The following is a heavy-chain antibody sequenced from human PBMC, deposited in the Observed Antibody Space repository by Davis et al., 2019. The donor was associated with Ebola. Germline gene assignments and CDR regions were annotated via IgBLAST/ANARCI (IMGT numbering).Heavy chain of an antibody. D-gene: IGHD3-3*01. CDR1: GDSVFSGTFY. J-gene: IGHJ4*02. V-gene: IGHV4-39*01. Sequence: MPSETLSLTCTVSGDSVFSGTFYWGWIRQPPGKGLEFIGGIYYGGDARYNPSLKSRVTISIDTSKNQFSLKMNSVTAADTAVYYCARPGTRFLTQYYFDFWGPGILVTVSS. CDR3: ARPGTRFLTQYYFDF. CDR2: IYYGGDA.